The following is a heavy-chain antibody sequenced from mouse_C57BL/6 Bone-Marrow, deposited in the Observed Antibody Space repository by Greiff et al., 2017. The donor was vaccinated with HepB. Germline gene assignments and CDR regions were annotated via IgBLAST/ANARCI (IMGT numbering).Heavy chain of an antibody. Sequence: EVQVVESEGGLVQPGSSMKLSCTASGFTFSDYYMAWVRQVPEKGLEWVANINYDGSSTYYLDSLKSRFIISRDNAKNILYLQMSSLKSEDTATYYCARGDDMAWFAYWGQGTLVTVSA. CDR2: INYDGSST. J-gene: IGHJ3*01. D-gene: IGHD1-1*02. CDR1: GFTFSDYY. V-gene: IGHV5-16*01. CDR3: ARGDDMAWFAY.